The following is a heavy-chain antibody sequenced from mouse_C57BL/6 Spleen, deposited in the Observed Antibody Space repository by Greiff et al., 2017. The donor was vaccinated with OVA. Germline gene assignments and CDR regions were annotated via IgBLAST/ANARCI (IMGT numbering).Heavy chain of an antibody. V-gene: IGHV1-26*01. CDR1: GYTFTDYY. CDR3: ASLPVFAY. J-gene: IGHJ3*01. CDR2: INPNNGGT. Sequence: VQLQQSGPELVKPGASVKISCKASGYTFTDYYMNWVKQSHGKSLEWIGDINPNNGGTSYNQKFKGKATLTVDKSSSTAYMELRSLTSEDSAVYYCASLPVFAYWGQGTLVTVSA.